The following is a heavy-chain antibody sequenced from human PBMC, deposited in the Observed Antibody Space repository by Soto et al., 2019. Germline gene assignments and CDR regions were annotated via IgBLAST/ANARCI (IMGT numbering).Heavy chain of an antibody. D-gene: IGHD1-1*01. CDR1: GVTVSTYT. CDR2: VSSSVSA. CDR3: TRNGMLRGDT. V-gene: IGHV4-4*07. Sequence: WASLSLSCLASGVTVSTYTWRWVRQPASKGLEWIARVSSSVSATYRPSLKSRVRISKDTHENRITLELDSVTAAYARAYYRTRNGMLRGDTWGTGTWGT. J-gene: IGHJ5*02.